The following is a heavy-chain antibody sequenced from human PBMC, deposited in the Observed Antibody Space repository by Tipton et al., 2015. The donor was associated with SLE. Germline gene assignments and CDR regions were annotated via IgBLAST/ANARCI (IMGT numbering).Heavy chain of an antibody. CDR2: IIPIFGAA. V-gene: IGHV1-69*06. Sequence: QVQLVQSGAEVKKPGSSVKVSCKSSGGTFSSFAISWVRQAPGQGLEWMGGIIPIFGAANHAQKLQGRVTITADRSTSTAYMGLSSLRSEDTAVYYCARGLRGVATIRDYQYGMDVWGQGTTASVS. CDR3: ARGLRGVATIRDYQYGMDV. CDR1: GGTFSSFA. D-gene: IGHD5-12*01. J-gene: IGHJ6*02.